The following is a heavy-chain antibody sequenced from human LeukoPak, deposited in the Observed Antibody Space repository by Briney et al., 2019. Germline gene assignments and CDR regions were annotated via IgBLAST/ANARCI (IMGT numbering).Heavy chain of an antibody. J-gene: IGHJ4*02. CDR1: GFSFSSFE. CDR3: ARSLSGYITDPFFDQ. Sequence: GGSLRLSCVVSGFSFSSFEMNWVGQAPGKGLEGVSYISSSSITLYADSVKGRFTISRDNARDSLYLQMNSLRAEDTAVYYCARSLSGYITDPFFDQWGQGALVTVSS. V-gene: IGHV3-48*03. CDR2: ISSSSIT. D-gene: IGHD5-12*01.